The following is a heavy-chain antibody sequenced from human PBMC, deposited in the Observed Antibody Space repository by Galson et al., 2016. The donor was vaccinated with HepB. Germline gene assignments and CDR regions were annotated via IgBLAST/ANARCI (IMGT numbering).Heavy chain of an antibody. D-gene: IGHD6-6*01. CDR3: ARGSSSSAYYYYGMDV. V-gene: IGHV5-51*01. Sequence: QSGAEVKKPGESLKISCQGSGYTFTNYWIGWVRQMPGKGLEWMGIIYPGDSDTRYSPSFQGQVTISADKSISTAYLEWSSLKASEPAMYYCARGSSSSAYYYYGMDVWGKGTTVTVSS. CDR2: IYPGDSDT. J-gene: IGHJ6*04. CDR1: GYTFTNYW.